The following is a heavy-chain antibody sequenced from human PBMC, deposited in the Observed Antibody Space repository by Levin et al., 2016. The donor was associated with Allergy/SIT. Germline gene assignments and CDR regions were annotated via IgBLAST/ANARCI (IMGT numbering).Heavy chain of an antibody. CDR1: GGSINNYY. J-gene: IGHJ4*02. V-gene: IGHV4-4*07. CDR3: ARDREGIVGCSDGSCDYFDY. CDR2: LYTTVTT. D-gene: IGHD2-15*01. Sequence: SETLSLTCTVSGGSINNYYWSWIRQPAGKGLEWIGRLYTTVTTKYNRSLKSRVTMSADTSKNQFSLELSSVTAADTAVYYCARDREGIVGCSDGSCDYFDYWGQGILVTVSS.